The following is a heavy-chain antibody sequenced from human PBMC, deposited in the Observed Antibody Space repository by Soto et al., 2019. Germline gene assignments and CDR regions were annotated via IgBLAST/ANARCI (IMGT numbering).Heavy chain of an antibody. CDR1: GFTVSSNY. V-gene: IGHV3-66*04. CDR2: IYSGGST. D-gene: IGHD1-7*01. J-gene: IGHJ6*03. Sequence: GGSLRLSCAASGFTVSSNYMSWVRQAPGKGLEWVSVIYSGGSTYYADSVKGRFTISRDNSKNTLYLQMNSLRAEDTAVYYCARQGPHYITGTTRVNKPHDYYYYMDVWGKGTTVTVSS. CDR3: ARQGPHYITGTTRVNKPHDYYYYMDV.